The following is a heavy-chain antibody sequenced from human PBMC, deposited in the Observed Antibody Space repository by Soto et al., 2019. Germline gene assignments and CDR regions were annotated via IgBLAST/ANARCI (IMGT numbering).Heavy chain of an antibody. CDR1: GYTFTSYD. Sequence: QVQLVQSGAEVKKPGASVKVSCKASGYTFTSYDINWVRQATGQGLEWMGWMNPNSGNTGYAQKFQGGVTMTRNTSISTAYMELSSLRSEDTAVYYCARDSSHYYYYYGMDVWGQGTTVTVSS. V-gene: IGHV1-8*01. CDR2: MNPNSGNT. CDR3: ARDSSHYYYYYGMDV. D-gene: IGHD5-18*01. J-gene: IGHJ6*02.